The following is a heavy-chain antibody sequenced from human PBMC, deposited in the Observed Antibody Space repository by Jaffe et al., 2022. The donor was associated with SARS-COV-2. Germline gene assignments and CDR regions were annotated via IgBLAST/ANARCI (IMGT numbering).Heavy chain of an antibody. CDR1: GGSISSSSYY. Sequence: QLQLQESGPGLVKPSETLSLTCTVSGGSISSSSYYWGWIRQPPGKGLEWIGSIYYSGSTYYNPSLKSRVTISVDTSKNQFSLKLSSVTAADTAVYYCARRLVGYDFWSGYSNWFDPWGQGTLVTVSS. D-gene: IGHD3-3*01. J-gene: IGHJ5*02. V-gene: IGHV4-39*01. CDR2: IYYSGST. CDR3: ARRLVGYDFWSGYSNWFDP.